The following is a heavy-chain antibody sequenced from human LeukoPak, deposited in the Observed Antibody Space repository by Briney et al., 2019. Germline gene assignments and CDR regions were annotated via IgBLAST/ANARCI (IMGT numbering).Heavy chain of an antibody. Sequence: PGGSLRLSCAASGFTFSSYAMHWVRQAPGKGLEWVAVISYDGSNKYYADSVKGRFTISRDNSKNTLYLQMNSLRAEDTAVYYCARSSSGWYAECFQHWGQGTLVTVSS. J-gene: IGHJ1*01. CDR2: ISYDGSNK. CDR3: ARSSSGWYAECFQH. D-gene: IGHD6-19*01. CDR1: GFTFSSYA. V-gene: IGHV3-30*04.